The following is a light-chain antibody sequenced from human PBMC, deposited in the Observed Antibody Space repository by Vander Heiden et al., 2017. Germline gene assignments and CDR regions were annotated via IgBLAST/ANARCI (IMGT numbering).Light chain of an antibody. V-gene: IGKV1-5*03. CDR2: KGS. CDR1: QSISNW. CDR3: QQYNSYSPYT. Sequence: IQMPQSPSTLSASVGDRVTITCRPSQSISNWLDWYQQKPGKAPKLLINKGSSLESGVPSRFSGSGSGTEFTITISSLQHDDFASDYCQQYNSYSPYTFGQGTKVEI. J-gene: IGKJ2*01.